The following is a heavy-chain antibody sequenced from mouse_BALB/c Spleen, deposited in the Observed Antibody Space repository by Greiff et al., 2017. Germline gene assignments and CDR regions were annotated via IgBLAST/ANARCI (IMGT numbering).Heavy chain of an antibody. CDR2: IDPETGGT. CDR1: GYTFTDYE. V-gene: IGHV1-15*01. J-gene: IGHJ1*01. CDR3: TRSYYYGSTRWYFDV. Sequence: QVHVKQSGAELVRPGASVTLSCKASGYTFTDYEMHWVKQTPVHGLEWIGAIDPETGGTAYNQKFKGKATLTADKSSSTAYMELRSLTSEDSAVYYCTRSYYYGSTRWYFDVWGAGTTVTVSS. D-gene: IGHD1-1*01.